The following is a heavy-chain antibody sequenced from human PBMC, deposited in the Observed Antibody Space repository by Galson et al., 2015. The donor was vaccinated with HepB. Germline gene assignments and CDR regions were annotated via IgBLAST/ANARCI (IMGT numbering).Heavy chain of an antibody. V-gene: IGHV3-48*03. CDR1: GFTFRSYD. D-gene: IGHD3-10*01. J-gene: IGHJ4*02. CDR3: ARDSSFYYGSGTFLQRLDY. CDR2: ITSSSDAI. Sequence: SLRLSCAASGFTFRSYDMNWVRQAPGKGLEWISCITSSSDAIYYADSVKGRFTISRDNANNLLYLQLNSLRADDTVVYYCARDSSFYYGSGTFLQRLDYWGQGTLVSVSS.